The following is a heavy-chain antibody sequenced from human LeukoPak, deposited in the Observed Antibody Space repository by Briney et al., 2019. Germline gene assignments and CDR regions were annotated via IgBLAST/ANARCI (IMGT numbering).Heavy chain of an antibody. CDR2: LSDSGGST. CDR3: AKRGAEVGATVAPGDY. CDR1: GFSFSSYW. V-gene: IGHV3-23*01. Sequence: GSLRLSCVASGFSFSSYWMSWVRQAPGKGLEWVSALSDSGGSTYYADSVKGRFTISRDNSKNTLYLQMNSLRAEDTAVYYCAKRGAEVGATVAPGDYWGQGTLVTVSS. D-gene: IGHD1-26*01. J-gene: IGHJ4*02.